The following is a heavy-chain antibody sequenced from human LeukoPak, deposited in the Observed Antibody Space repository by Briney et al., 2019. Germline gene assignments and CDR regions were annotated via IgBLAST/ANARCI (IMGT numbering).Heavy chain of an antibody. CDR2: INPNSGGT. CDR1: GYTFTGYY. D-gene: IGHD2-2*01. J-gene: IGHJ6*02. V-gene: IGHV1-2*02. CDR3: ARGCSSTSCYYYGMDV. Sequence: ASVKVSCKASGYTFTGYYMHWVRQAPGQGLEWMGWINPNSGGTNYAQKLQGRVTMTRDTSISTAYMELSRLRSDDTTVYYCARGCSSTSCYYYGMDVWGQGTTVTVSS.